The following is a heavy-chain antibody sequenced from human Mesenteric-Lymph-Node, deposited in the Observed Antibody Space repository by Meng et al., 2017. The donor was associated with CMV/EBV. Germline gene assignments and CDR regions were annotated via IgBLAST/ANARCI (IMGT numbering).Heavy chain of an antibody. Sequence: KISCQGSGYSFASYWIGWVRQAPGQGLEWMGKITAMSGVTNYVQKLQGRVTITADKSTSTAYMELSSLRAEDTAVYYCARDEPVGAVDWGQGTLVTVSS. V-gene: IGHV1-69*04. J-gene: IGHJ4*02. D-gene: IGHD1-26*01. CDR1: GYSFASYW. CDR3: ARDEPVGAVD. CDR2: ITAMSGVT.